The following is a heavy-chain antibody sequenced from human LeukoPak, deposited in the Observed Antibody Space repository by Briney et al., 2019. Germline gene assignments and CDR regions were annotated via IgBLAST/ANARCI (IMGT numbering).Heavy chain of an antibody. D-gene: IGHD2-15*01. CDR1: GGSFSGYY. CDR2: INHSGST. J-gene: IGHJ6*02. CDR3: ARKPGYCSGGSCYSGGYYYYGMDV. Sequence: SETLSLTCAVYGGSFSGYYWSWIRQPPGKGLEWTGEINHSGSTNYNPSLKSRVTISVDTSKNQFSLKLSSVTAADTAVYYCARKPGYCSGGSCYSGGYYYYGMDVWGQGTTVTVSS. V-gene: IGHV4-34*01.